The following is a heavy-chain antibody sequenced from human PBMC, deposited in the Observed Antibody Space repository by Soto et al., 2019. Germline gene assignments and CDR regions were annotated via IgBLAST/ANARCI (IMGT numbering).Heavy chain of an antibody. CDR1: GYTFTSYG. CDR3: ARDKKRGNYDFWSGYGSYYYYGMDV. J-gene: IGHJ6*02. CDR2: ISAYNGNT. D-gene: IGHD3-3*01. Sequence: ASVKVSCKASGYTFTSYGISWVRQAPGQGLEWMGWISAYNGNTNYAQKLQGRVTMTTDTSTSTAYMELRSLRSDDTAVYYRARDKKRGNYDFWSGYGSYYYYGMDVWGQGTTVTVSS. V-gene: IGHV1-18*04.